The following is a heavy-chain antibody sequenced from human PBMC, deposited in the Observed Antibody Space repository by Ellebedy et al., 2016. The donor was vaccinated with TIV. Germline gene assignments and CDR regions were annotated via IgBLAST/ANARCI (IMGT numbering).Heavy chain of an antibody. CDR2: ISYDGSSK. CDR1: GFTFNSYA. Sequence: GESLKISCAASGFTFNSYAMPWVRQAPGKGLEWVAVISYDGSSKYYADSVKGRFTISRDNSKDTLYLQMNSLRAEDTAIYYCARDPVGVGPAFDVWGQGTMVTVSS. V-gene: IGHV3-30-3*01. D-gene: IGHD4-23*01. J-gene: IGHJ3*01. CDR3: ARDPVGVGPAFDV.